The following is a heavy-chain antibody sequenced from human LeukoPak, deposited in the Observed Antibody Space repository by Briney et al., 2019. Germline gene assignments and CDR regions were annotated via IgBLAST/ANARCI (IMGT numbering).Heavy chain of an antibody. D-gene: IGHD6-19*01. V-gene: IGHV5-51*01. J-gene: IGHJ4*02. CDR3: ARHGYSSGWYSPVYYFDY. CDR1: GYSFTSYW. Sequence: GESLKISCKGSGYSFTSYWIGWVRQMPGKGLEWMGIIYPGDSDTRYSPSFQGQVTISADKSISTAHLQWSSLKASDTAMYSCARHGYSSGWYSPVYYFDYWGQGTLVTVSS. CDR2: IYPGDSDT.